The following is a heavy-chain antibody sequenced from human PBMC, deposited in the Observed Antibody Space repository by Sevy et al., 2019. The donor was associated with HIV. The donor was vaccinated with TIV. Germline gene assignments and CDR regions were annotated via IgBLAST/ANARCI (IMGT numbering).Heavy chain of an antibody. CDR1: GGSFSGYY. CDR2: INHSGST. J-gene: IGHJ5*02. D-gene: IGHD6-13*01. V-gene: IGHV4-34*01. Sequence: SETLSLTCAVYGGSFSGYYWSWIRQPPGKGLEWIGEINHSGSTNYNPSLKSRVTISVDTSKNQFSLKLSSVTAADTAVYYCARHRVIAAAGPFDPWGQGTLVTVSS. CDR3: ARHRVIAAAGPFDP.